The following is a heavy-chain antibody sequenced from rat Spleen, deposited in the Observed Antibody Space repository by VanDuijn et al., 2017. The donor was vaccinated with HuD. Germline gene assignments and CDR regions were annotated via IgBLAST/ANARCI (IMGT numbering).Heavy chain of an antibody. CDR2: ITHIGGST. Sequence: EVQLVESGGGLVQPGRSMKLSCAASGFTFSNYYMAWVRQAPTKGLEWVATITHIGGSTYYPDSVKGRFTISRDDAKSTLYLQMDSLRSEETATYYCAREAGVPFHFFDYWGQGVMVTVYS. D-gene: IGHD1-4*01. V-gene: IGHV5-25*01. J-gene: IGHJ2*01. CDR1: GFTFSNYY. CDR3: AREAGVPFHFFDY.